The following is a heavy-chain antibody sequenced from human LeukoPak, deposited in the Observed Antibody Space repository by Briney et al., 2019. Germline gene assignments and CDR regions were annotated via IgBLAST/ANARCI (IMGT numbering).Heavy chain of an antibody. D-gene: IGHD5-12*01. CDR2: IKEDGSEK. CDR3: ACSVSGHPFYFDF. Sequence: PGGSLRLSCAASGFAFGTFWLTWVRQAPGKGLEWVANIKEDGSEKYYVDSVKGRFTISRDNAKKSLYMQMKSLRVEDTAVYYCACSVSGHPFYFDFWGQGTLVTVSS. V-gene: IGHV3-7*05. J-gene: IGHJ4*02. CDR1: GFAFGTFW.